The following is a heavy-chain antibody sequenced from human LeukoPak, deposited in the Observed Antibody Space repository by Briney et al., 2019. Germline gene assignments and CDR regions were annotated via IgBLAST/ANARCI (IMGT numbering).Heavy chain of an antibody. D-gene: IGHD6-13*01. CDR3: ASVLAAAAMDV. CDR1: GFTFSDYY. V-gene: IGHV3-11*01. Sequence: GGSLRLSCAASGFTFSDYYMSCIRQAPGKVLEWVSYIISSGSNIYYADSVKGRFTISRDNAKNSLYLQMNSLRAEDTAVYYCASVLAAAAMDVWGKGTTVTVSS. CDR2: IISSGSNI. J-gene: IGHJ6*03.